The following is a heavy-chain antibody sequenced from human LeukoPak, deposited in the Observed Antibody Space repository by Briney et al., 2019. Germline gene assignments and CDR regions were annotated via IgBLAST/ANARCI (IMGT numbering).Heavy chain of an antibody. CDR1: GYTFTSYY. J-gene: IGHJ5*02. V-gene: IGHV1-46*01. D-gene: IGHD4-23*01. CDR2: INPSGGST. Sequence: ASVKVSCKASGYTFTSYYMHWVRQAPGQGLEWMGIINPSGGSTSYAQRFQGRVTMTRDMSTSTDYMELSSLRSEDTAVYYCARDNSVEDTAWWFDPWGQGTLVTVSS. CDR3: ARDNSVEDTAWWFDP.